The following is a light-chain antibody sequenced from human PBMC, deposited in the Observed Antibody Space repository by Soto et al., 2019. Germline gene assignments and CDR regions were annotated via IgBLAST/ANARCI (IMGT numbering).Light chain of an antibody. CDR2: KDS. CDR3: YSAADNNYV. CDR1: LLAKKY. J-gene: IGLJ1*01. V-gene: IGLV3-27*01. Sequence: SYELTQPSSVPVSPGQTARITCSGDLLAKKYGRWFQQKPGQAPVLVIYKDSERPSGIPERFSGSSSGTTVTLTISGAQVEDEADYYCYSAADNNYVFGTGTKLTVL.